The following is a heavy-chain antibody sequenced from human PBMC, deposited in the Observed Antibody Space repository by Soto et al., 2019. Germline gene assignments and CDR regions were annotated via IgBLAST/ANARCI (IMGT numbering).Heavy chain of an antibody. CDR1: GFTFSSYA. CDR3: ARRGSGSYDDY. V-gene: IGHV3-23*01. CDR2: ISGSGGST. Sequence: EVQLLESGGGLVQPGGSLRLSCAASGFTFSSYAMRWVRQAPVKGLEWVSAISGSGGSTYYADSVKGRFTISRDNSKNTLDRQMNSLRAEDTAVYYCARRGSGSYDDYWGQGTLVTVSS. D-gene: IGHD1-26*01. J-gene: IGHJ4*02.